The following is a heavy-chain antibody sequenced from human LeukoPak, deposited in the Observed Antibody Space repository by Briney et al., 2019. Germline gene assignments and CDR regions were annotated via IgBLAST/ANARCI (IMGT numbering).Heavy chain of an antibody. D-gene: IGHD2-2*01. Sequence: ASVKGSCKASGYTFTGYYMHWERQAPGQGLEWMGWINPNSGGTNYAQKFQGRVTMTRDTSISTAYMELSRLRSDDTAVYYCLCSSTSSSYFYYGMDVWGQGTTVTVS. CDR3: LCSSTSSSYFYYGMDV. CDR2: INPNSGGT. J-gene: IGHJ6*02. V-gene: IGHV1-2*02. CDR1: GYTFTGYY.